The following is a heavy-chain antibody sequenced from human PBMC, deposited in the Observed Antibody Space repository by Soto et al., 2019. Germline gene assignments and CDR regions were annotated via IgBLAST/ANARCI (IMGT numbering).Heavy chain of an antibody. Sequence: QVQLVESGGGVVQPGRSLRLSCATSGFTFSSHGMHWVRQVPGKGLEWVAVIWYDGSKKYYVDSMKGRLTISRDNFKNTLYLQMNSLRVEDTAIYYCARDEADSSGYPDYLGQGTLVTVSS. CDR3: ARDEADSSGYPDY. J-gene: IGHJ4*02. D-gene: IGHD3-22*01. CDR1: GFTFSSHG. CDR2: IWYDGSKK. V-gene: IGHV3-33*01.